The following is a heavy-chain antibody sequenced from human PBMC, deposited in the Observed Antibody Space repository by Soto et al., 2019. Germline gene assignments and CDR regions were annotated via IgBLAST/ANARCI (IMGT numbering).Heavy chain of an antibody. CDR1: GGTISSYG. J-gene: IGHJ6*02. Sequence: VSCVASGGTISSYGVSWVRQAAGQGMEWMGGIIPIFGTANYAQKFQVRVTMTADEGTSTAYVELSSLRSEDTAVYYCASFPMTTVTSKGNYHRMDVWGQGVTVTI. D-gene: IGHD4-17*01. CDR2: IIPIFGTA. V-gene: IGHV1-69*01. CDR3: ASFPMTTVTSKGNYHRMDV.